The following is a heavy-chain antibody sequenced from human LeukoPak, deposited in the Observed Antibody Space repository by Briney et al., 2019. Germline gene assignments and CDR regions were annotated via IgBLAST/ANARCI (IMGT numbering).Heavy chain of an antibody. D-gene: IGHD4-11*01. Sequence: GGPLRFSCAAAGCTFSNYWMSWVRQAPGKGLEWVANIKQDGSEKYYVDSVKGRFTISRDNAKNSLYVQMNSLRAEDTAVYYCARGYSRFDYWGQGTLVTVSS. CDR2: IKQDGSEK. J-gene: IGHJ4*02. CDR3: ARGYSRFDY. V-gene: IGHV3-7*04. CDR1: GCTFSNYW.